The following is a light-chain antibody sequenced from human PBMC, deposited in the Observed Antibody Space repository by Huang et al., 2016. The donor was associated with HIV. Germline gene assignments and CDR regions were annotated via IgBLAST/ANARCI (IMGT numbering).Light chain of an antibody. CDR2: DAS. J-gene: IGKJ4*01. V-gene: IGKV3-11*01. CDR1: HNIDNH. CDR3: QQHTDRPT. Sequence: EIVLTQSPPTLSWYPGEAVTLSCKASHNIDNHLSGYQYKPGQPPRLLIYDASTRVTGIPARFSGGGSGTLFTLTIDNLQADDFALYFCQQHTDRPTFGGGSKV.